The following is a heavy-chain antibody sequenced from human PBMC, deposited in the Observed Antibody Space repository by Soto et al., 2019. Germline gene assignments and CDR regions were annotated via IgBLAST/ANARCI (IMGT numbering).Heavy chain of an antibody. CDR2: INHSGST. V-gene: IGHV4-34*01. Sequence: QVQLQQWGAGLLKPSETLSLTCAVYGGSFSGYYWSWIRQPPGKGLEWIGEINHSGSTNYNPSLKSRVTISVDTSKNQFSLKLSSVTAADTAVYYSARGRGVLRYFDWFPFDYWGQGTLVTVSS. CDR3: ARGRGVLRYFDWFPFDY. CDR1: GGSFSGYY. J-gene: IGHJ4*02. D-gene: IGHD3-9*01.